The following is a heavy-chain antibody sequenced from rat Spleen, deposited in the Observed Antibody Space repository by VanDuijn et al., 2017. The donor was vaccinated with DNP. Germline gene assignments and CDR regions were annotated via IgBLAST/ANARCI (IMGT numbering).Heavy chain of an antibody. D-gene: IGHD4-2*01. J-gene: IGHJ3*01. CDR3: ARHEYSGHIYSWFAY. CDR2: ISNTGDNT. CDR1: GFIFRNYW. Sequence: EVQLVESDGGLVQPGRSLKLSCAASGFIFRNYWMTWIRQAPGKGLEWVASISNTGDNTYYSDSVRGRFTISRDNAKSTLYLQMDSLRSEDTATYYCARHEYSGHIYSWFAYWGQGTLVIVSS. V-gene: IGHV5-31*01.